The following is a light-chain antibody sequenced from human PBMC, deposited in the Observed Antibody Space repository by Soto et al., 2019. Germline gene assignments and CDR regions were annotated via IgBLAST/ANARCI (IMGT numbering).Light chain of an antibody. CDR1: QSISSY. CDR3: QQSYSTPWT. Sequence: IHMTQSPSSLSASVVDRVTITCRASQSISSYLNWYQQKPGKAPKLLIYAASSLQSGVPSRFSGSGSGTDFTLTISSLQPEDFATYYCQQSYSTPWTFGQGTKVDIK. J-gene: IGKJ1*01. CDR2: AAS. V-gene: IGKV1-39*01.